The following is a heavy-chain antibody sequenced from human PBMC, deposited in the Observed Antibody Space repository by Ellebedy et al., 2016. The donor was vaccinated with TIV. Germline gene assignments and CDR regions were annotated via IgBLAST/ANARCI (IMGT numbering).Heavy chain of an antibody. CDR3: ARGKGRGGGTLTWDY. V-gene: IGHV3-30*04. D-gene: IGHD2-15*01. CDR2: ISYDGSNK. J-gene: IGHJ4*02. CDR1: GFTFSSYA. Sequence: GESLKISCAASGFTFSSYAMHWVRQAPGKGLEWVAVISYDGSNKYYADSVKGRFTISRDNSKNTLYLQMNSLRAEDTAVYYCARGKGRGGGTLTWDYWGQGTLVTVSS.